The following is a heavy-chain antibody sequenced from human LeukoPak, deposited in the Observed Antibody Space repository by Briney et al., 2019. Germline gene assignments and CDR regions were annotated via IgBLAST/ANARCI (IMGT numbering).Heavy chain of an antibody. D-gene: IGHD3-22*01. CDR1: GYTFTSYY. CDR3: ARVKHSSGYESALNY. J-gene: IGHJ4*02. CDR2: INPSGGST. Sequence: ASVKVSCKASGYTFTSYYMHWVRQAPGQGLEWMGIINPSGGSTSYAQKFQGRVTITADKSTSTAYMELSSLRSEDTAVYYCARVKHSSGYESALNYWGQGTLVTVSS. V-gene: IGHV1-46*01.